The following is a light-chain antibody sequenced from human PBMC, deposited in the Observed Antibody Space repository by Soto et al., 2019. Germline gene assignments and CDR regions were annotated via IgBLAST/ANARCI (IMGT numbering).Light chain of an antibody. Sequence: QSALTQPASVSASPGQSITISCTGTSSDVGNYNFVSWYQQHPGKAPKLMIYEVSHRPSGVSDRFSGSKSANTASLTISGLQADDEAVYFCGSFTTSTTWVFGGGTKLTVL. J-gene: IGLJ3*02. CDR3: GSFTTSTTWV. CDR2: EVS. V-gene: IGLV2-14*01. CDR1: SSDVGNYNF.